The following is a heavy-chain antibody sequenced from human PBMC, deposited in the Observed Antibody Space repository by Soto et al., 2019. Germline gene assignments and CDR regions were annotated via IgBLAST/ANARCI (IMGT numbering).Heavy chain of an antibody. Sequence: GASVKVSCKASGGTFSSYAISWVRQAPGQGLEWMGGIIPIFGTANYAQKFQGRVTITADESTSTAYMELSSLRSEDTAVYYCAREIQSLVATFGLWGQGTLVTVSS. V-gene: IGHV1-69*13. CDR3: AREIQSLVATFGL. CDR1: GGTFSSYA. CDR2: IIPIFGTA. D-gene: IGHD5-12*01. J-gene: IGHJ4*02.